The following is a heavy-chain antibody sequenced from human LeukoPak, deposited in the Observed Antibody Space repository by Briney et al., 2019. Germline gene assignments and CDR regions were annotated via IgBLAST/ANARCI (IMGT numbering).Heavy chain of an antibody. CDR2: INLNSGGT. Sequence: GASVTVSCNSSGYTFTGNYMHWVRQAPGQGLGWMGWINLNSGGTNYAQKFQGRVTMTSDTSITTAYLELSRLRSDDTAVYYCARLAVSPLPYYYYYMDVWGKGTTVTVSS. D-gene: IGHD2-15*01. V-gene: IGHV1-2*02. J-gene: IGHJ6*03. CDR1: GYTFTGNY. CDR3: ARLAVSPLPYYYYYMDV.